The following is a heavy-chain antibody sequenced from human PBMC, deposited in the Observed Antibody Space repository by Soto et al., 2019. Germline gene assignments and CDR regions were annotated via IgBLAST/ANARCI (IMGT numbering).Heavy chain of an antibody. CDR2: ISSSSSTM. Sequence: DVQLVESGGGLVQPGASLRLSCAASRFTFSTYSMNWVRQAPGKGLEWVSYISSSSSTMYYADSVKGRFTISRDNAKSSLYLQMNSLRDEDTAVYYCAKEARDYYGMDVWGQGTPVTVSS. V-gene: IGHV3-48*02. CDR1: RFTFSTYS. CDR3: AKEARDYYGMDV. J-gene: IGHJ6*02.